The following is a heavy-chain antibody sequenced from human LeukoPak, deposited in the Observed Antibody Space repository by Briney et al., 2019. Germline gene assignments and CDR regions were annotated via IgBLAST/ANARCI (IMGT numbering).Heavy chain of an antibody. CDR1: GYTFTGYY. Sequence: ASVKLSCKASGYTFTGYYMHWVRQAPGQGLEWMGWINPNSGGTNYAQKFQGRVTMTRDTSISTAYMELSRLRSDDTAVYYCARDGGYYDSSGYYSGMDVWGQGTTVTVSS. V-gene: IGHV1-2*02. D-gene: IGHD3-22*01. CDR2: INPNSGGT. CDR3: ARDGGYYDSSGYYSGMDV. J-gene: IGHJ6*02.